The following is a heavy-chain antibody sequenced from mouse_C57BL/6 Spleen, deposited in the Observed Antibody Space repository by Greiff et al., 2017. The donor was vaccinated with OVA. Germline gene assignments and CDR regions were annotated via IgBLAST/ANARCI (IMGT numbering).Heavy chain of an antibody. CDR1: GFSLTSYG. J-gene: IGHJ4*01. Sequence: VKLQESGPGLVQPSQSLSITCTVSGFSLTSYGVHCVRQSPGKGLEWLGVIWSGGSTDYNAAFISRLSISKDNSKSQVFFKMNSLQADDTAIYYCARKDYGSSYEAMDYWGQGTSVTVSS. V-gene: IGHV2-2*01. CDR3: ARKDYGSSYEAMDY. CDR2: IWSGGST. D-gene: IGHD1-1*01.